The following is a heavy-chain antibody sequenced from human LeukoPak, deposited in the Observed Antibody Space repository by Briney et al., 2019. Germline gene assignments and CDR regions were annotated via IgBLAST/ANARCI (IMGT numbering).Heavy chain of an antibody. V-gene: IGHV4-34*01. CDR3: ARGFCSGGSCYSYYYYYGMDA. Sequence: TSETLSLTCAVYGGSFSGYYWSWIRQPPGKGLEWIGEINHSGSTNYNPSLKSRVTISVDTSKNQFSLKLSSVTAADTAVYYCARGFCSGGSCYSYYYYYGMDAWGQGTTVTVSS. J-gene: IGHJ6*02. CDR1: GGSFSGYY. CDR2: INHSGST. D-gene: IGHD2-15*01.